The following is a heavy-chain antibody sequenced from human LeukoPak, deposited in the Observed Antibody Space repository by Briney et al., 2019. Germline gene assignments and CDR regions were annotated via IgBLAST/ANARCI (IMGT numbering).Heavy chain of an antibody. CDR1: GGSISSYY. Sequence: SETLSLTCTVSGGSISSYYWSWIRQPPGKGLEWIGYIYYSGSTNHNPSLKSRVTISVDTSKNQFSLKLSSVTAADTAVYYCARVRKQLHYYYYMDVWGKGTTVTVSS. CDR2: IYYSGST. J-gene: IGHJ6*03. D-gene: IGHD5-18*01. V-gene: IGHV4-59*01. CDR3: ARVRKQLHYYYYMDV.